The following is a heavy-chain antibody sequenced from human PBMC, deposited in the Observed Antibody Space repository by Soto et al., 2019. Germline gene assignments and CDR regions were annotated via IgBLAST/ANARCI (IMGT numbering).Heavy chain of an antibody. CDR1: GFTFSSYG. CDR3: AKHRWATVTTEVGYFDY. J-gene: IGHJ4*02. Sequence: GGSLRLFCAASGFTFSSYGMHWVRQAPGKGLEWVAVISYDGSNKYYADSVKGRFTISRDNSKNTLYLQMNSLRAEDTAVYYCAKHRWATVTTEVGYFDYWGQGTLVTVSS. CDR2: ISYDGSNK. D-gene: IGHD4-17*01. V-gene: IGHV3-30*18.